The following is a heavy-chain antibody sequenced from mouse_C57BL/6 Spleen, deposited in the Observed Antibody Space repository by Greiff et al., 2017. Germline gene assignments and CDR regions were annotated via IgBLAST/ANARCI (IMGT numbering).Heavy chain of an antibody. D-gene: IGHD2-4*01. CDR2: IYPGSGST. Sequence: QVQLQQPGAELVKPGASVKMSCKASGYTFTSYWITWVKQRPGQGLEWIGDIYPGSGSTNYNEKFKSKATLTVDTSSSTAYMQLSSLTSEDSAVYYCARRYDYDDWYFDVWGTGTTVTVAT. J-gene: IGHJ1*03. CDR3: ARRYDYDDWYFDV. CDR1: GYTFTSYW. V-gene: IGHV1-55*01.